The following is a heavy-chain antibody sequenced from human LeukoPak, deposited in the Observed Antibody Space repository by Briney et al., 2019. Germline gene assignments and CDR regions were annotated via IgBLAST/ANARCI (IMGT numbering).Heavy chain of an antibody. CDR3: AGRGYSGYDFDY. V-gene: IGHV1-2*02. J-gene: IGHJ4*02. CDR2: INPNSGGT. D-gene: IGHD5-12*01. CDR1: GYTFTTYY. Sequence: GASVKVSCKSSGYTFTTYYMHWVRQAPGQGLEWMGWINPNSGGTNYAQKFQGRVTMTRDTSNSTAYMELSRLRSDDTAVYYCAGRGYSGYDFDYWGQGTLVTVSS.